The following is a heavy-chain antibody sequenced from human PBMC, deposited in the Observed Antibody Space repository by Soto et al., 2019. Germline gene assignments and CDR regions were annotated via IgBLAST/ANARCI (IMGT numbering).Heavy chain of an antibody. CDR2: IYYSGST. Sequence: PSETLSLTCTVSGGSISSYDWSWIRQPPGKGLEWIGYIYYSGSTNYNPSLKSRVTISVDTSKNQFSLKLSSVTAADTAVYYCARGGNLYYYDSSGYWDYWGQGTLVTVSS. CDR1: GGSISSYD. CDR3: ARGGNLYYYDSSGYWDY. D-gene: IGHD3-22*01. V-gene: IGHV4-59*01. J-gene: IGHJ4*02.